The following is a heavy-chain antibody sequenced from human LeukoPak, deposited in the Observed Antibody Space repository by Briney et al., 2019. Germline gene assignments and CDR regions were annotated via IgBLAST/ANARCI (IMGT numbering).Heavy chain of an antibody. CDR3: EKAAQRGFDYSNSLEY. CDR2: IWSDATEK. D-gene: IGHD4-11*01. CDR1: GFTYSHYG. Sequence: GGSLRLSCAASGFTYSHYGMHWVRQAPGKGLEWVAVIWSDATEKYYGDAVKGRFTISRDNARNTLYLQKNSLRAEDTAVYYCEKAAQRGFDYSNSLEYWGQGTLVTVSS. J-gene: IGHJ4*02. V-gene: IGHV3-33*06.